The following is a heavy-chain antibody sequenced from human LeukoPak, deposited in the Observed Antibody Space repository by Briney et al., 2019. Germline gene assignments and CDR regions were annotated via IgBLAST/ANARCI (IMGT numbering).Heavy chain of an antibody. CDR1: GGSISSYY. J-gene: IGHJ4*02. V-gene: IGHV4-59*01. Sequence: SETLSLTCTVSGGSISSYYWSWIRQLPGKGLEWIGYIYYSGSTNYNPSLKSRVTISVDTSKNQFSLKLSSVTAADTAVYYCARGRVEWELDYWGQGTLVTVSS. CDR3: ARGRVEWELDY. CDR2: IYYSGST. D-gene: IGHD1-26*01.